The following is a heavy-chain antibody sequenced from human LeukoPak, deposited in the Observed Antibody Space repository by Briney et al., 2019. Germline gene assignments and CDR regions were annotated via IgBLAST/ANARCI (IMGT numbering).Heavy chain of an antibody. V-gene: IGHV4-61*02. CDR1: GGSITSGVYS. D-gene: IGHD3-9*01. CDR3: ARVYYDILTGYRLDNWFDP. J-gene: IGHJ5*02. Sequence: SETLSLTCAVSGGSITSGVYSWSWVRQPAGKGLEWIGRFYGSGRPNYNPSLKSRVTMSVDTSKNQFSLKLTSVTAADTAVYYCARVYYDILTGYRLDNWFDPWGQGTLVTVSS. CDR2: FYGSGRP.